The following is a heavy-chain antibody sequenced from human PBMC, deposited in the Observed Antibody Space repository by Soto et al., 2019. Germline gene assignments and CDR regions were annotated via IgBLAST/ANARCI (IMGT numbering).Heavy chain of an antibody. Sequence: QVQLQESGPGLVKPSQTLSLTCSVSSGSISSSECYWGLVRQPPGKGLEWIGYINLSGRAYYKPSLKSRVSISIETSKKQFSLRLTSVTAADTAVYFCARFSTLRKDYGVDVWGQGTTVTVSS. CDR3: ARFSTLRKDYGVDV. J-gene: IGHJ6*02. D-gene: IGHD3-3*02. CDR1: SGSISSSECY. CDR2: INLSGRA. V-gene: IGHV4-30-4*08.